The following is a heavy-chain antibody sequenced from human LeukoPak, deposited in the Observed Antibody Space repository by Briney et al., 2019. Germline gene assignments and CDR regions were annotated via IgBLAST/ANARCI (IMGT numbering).Heavy chain of an antibody. D-gene: IGHD6-6*01. Sequence: DSVKGRFNISRDNDKKSLYLQMNSLRAEDTVLYYCARSGDSSAFDSWGQGTLVTVSS. CDR3: ARSGDSSAFDS. J-gene: IGHJ4*02. V-gene: IGHV3-20*03.